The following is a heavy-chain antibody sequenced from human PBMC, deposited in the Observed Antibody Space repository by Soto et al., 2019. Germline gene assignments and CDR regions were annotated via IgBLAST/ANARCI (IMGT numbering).Heavy chain of an antibody. V-gene: IGHV4-59*12. CDR1: GGAIRSYY. Sequence: SETLSLTCTVSGGAIRSYYWSWIRPPPGKGLEWIGEIYHSGSTNYNPSLKSRVTISVDKSKNQFSLKLSSVTAADTAVYYCARVGGEQRGPGSYEWFDPWGQGTLVTVSS. D-gene: IGHD3-10*01. CDR2: IYHSGST. J-gene: IGHJ5*02. CDR3: ARVGGEQRGPGSYEWFDP.